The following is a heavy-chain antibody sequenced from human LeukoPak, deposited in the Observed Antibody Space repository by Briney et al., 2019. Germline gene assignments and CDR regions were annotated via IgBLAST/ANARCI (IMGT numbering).Heavy chain of an antibody. CDR1: GYTFTGYY. CDR2: INPNSGGT. V-gene: IGHV1-2*02. D-gene: IGHD3-3*02. J-gene: IGHJ4*02. Sequence: GASVKVSCKAYGYTFTGYYMHWVRQAPGQGLEWMGWINPNSGGTNYGQKFQGRVTMTRDTSTSTVYMELSRLTSDDTAVYYCARSNISTLRVDYWGQGTLVTVSS. CDR3: ARSNISTLRVDY.